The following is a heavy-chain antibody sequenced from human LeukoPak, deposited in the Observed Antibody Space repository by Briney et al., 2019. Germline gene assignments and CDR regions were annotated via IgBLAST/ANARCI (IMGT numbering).Heavy chain of an antibody. Sequence: GGSLRLSCAASGFTFSSYAMSWVRQAPGKELERVSAISGSGGSTYYADSVKGRFTISRDNSKNTLYLQMNSLRAEDTAVYYCAKGRQEGGAFDIWGQGTMVTVSS. CDR3: AKGRQEGGAFDI. V-gene: IGHV3-23*01. J-gene: IGHJ3*02. CDR1: GFTFSSYA. CDR2: ISGSGGST.